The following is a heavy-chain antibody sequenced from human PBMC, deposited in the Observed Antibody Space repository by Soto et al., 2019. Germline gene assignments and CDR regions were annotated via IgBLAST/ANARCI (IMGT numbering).Heavy chain of an antibody. D-gene: IGHD3-3*01. CDR1: GFPFNDYY. Sequence: GWSIKLSCAASGFPFNDYYMSWIRQDPGKGLDWVSYISSSSSYTNYADSVKGRFTISRDNAKNSLYLQMNSLRAEDTAVYYCARDRRDGTYYDFWSGYLDNWCDPWGQGTLVTVSA. J-gene: IGHJ5*02. V-gene: IGHV3-11*06. CDR3: ARDRRDGTYYDFWSGYLDNWCDP. CDR2: ISSSSSYT.